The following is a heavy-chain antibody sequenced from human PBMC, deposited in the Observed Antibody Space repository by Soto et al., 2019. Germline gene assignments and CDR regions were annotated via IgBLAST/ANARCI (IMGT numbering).Heavy chain of an antibody. CDR1: GYTFTSYY. Sequence: ASVKVSCKASGYTFTSYYMHWVRQAPGQGLEWMGIINPSGGSTSYAQKFQGRVTMTRDTSTSTVYMELSSLRSEDTAVYYCARDLMAAAGTGWFDPWGQGTLVTVSS. CDR2: INPSGGST. J-gene: IGHJ5*02. D-gene: IGHD6-13*01. V-gene: IGHV1-46*01. CDR3: ARDLMAAAGTGWFDP.